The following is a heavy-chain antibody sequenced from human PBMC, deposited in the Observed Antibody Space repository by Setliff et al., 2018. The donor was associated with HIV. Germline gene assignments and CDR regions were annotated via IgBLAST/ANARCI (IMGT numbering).Heavy chain of an antibody. J-gene: IGHJ4*02. Sequence: SETLSLTCTVSGGSITSHFWSWIRQPPGKGLEWIGSMFYSGATNYNPSLKSRVTLSVDTSKNQFSLKLTSVTAADTAVYYCARDPLGYNWRRYFDFWGQGTRVTVSS. D-gene: IGHD1-20*01. CDR2: MFYSGAT. V-gene: IGHV4-59*11. CDR1: GGSITSHF. CDR3: ARDPLGYNWRRYFDF.